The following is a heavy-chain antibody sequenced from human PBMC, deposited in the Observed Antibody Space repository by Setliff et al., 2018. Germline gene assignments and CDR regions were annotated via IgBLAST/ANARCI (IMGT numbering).Heavy chain of an antibody. Sequence: ASVKVSCKASDYTFTDYGIYWVRQAPGQGLEWMGWISAYNGRTNYAEKFHARVTMTTDTATSTAYMELRSLKSDDTAVYYCARASGGNSGKFDASDIWGQGTMVTVSS. J-gene: IGHJ3*02. CDR2: ISAYNGRT. V-gene: IGHV1-18*01. D-gene: IGHD1-26*01. CDR3: ARASGGNSGKFDASDI. CDR1: DYTFTDYG.